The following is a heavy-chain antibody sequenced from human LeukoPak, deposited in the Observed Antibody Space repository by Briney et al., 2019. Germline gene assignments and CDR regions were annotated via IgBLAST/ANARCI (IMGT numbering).Heavy chain of an antibody. D-gene: IGHD6-19*01. Sequence: GSLRLSCAASGFTFSDYYMSWIRQAPGKGLEWVSYISSSGSTIYYADSVKGRFTISRDNAKNSLYLQMNSLRAEDTAVYYCAREDSSGWDNNWFDPWGQGTLVTVSS. CDR2: ISSSGSTI. J-gene: IGHJ5*02. CDR1: GFTFSDYY. V-gene: IGHV3-11*01. CDR3: AREDSSGWDNNWFDP.